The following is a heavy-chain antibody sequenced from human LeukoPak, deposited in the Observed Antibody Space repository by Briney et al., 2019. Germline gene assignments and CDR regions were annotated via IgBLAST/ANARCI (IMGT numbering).Heavy chain of an antibody. CDR3: ASPGYCSSTSCYRSGFQH. D-gene: IGHD2-2*02. CDR1: GYTFTGYY. CDR2: IIPIFGTA. J-gene: IGHJ1*01. Sequence: GASVKVSCKASGYTFTGYYMHWVRQAPGQGLEWMGGIIPIFGTANYAQKFQGRVTITADESTSTAYMELSSLRSEDTAVYYCASPGYCSSTSCYRSGFQHWGQGTLVTVSS. V-gene: IGHV1-69*13.